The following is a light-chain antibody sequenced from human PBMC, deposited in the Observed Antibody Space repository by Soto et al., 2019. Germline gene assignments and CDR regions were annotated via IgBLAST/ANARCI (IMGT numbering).Light chain of an antibody. CDR3: QQYNSSPT. Sequence: DIRMNQSPPTLSASVGDRVTITCRASQSINSWLAWYQRKPGEAPKVLIYDASSLESGVPSRFSGSRSGTEFTLTISSLQPDDFATYYCQQYNSSPTFGQGTKVDIK. CDR1: QSINSW. CDR2: DAS. V-gene: IGKV1-5*01. J-gene: IGKJ1*01.